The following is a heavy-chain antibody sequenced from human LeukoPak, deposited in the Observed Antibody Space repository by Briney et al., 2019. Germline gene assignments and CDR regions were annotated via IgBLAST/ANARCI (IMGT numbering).Heavy chain of an antibody. CDR2: IDYSGST. CDR3: ARHFSGSYYWFDP. D-gene: IGHD1-26*01. CDR1: GGSVSIGSYY. V-gene: IGHV4-61*01. Sequence: SETLSLTCTVSGGSVSIGSYYWIWIRQPPGKGLEWYGYIDYSGSTNYNPSLKSRGTISVDTSKNQFSLNLSSVTAADTAFYYCARHFSGSYYWFDPWGQGTLVTVSS. J-gene: IGHJ5*02.